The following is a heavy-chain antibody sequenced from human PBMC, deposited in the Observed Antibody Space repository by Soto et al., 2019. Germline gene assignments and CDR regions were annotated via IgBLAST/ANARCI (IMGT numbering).Heavy chain of an antibody. Sequence: PGGSLRLSCAASGFTFSSYAMSWVRQAPGKGLEWVSAISGSGGSTYYADSVKGRFTISRDNSKNTLYLQMNSLRAEDTAVYYCAKDLKNYYGSGRLWPLGAFDIWGQGTMVTVSS. CDR1: GFTFSSYA. CDR3: AKDLKNYYGSGRLWPLGAFDI. D-gene: IGHD3-10*01. J-gene: IGHJ3*02. V-gene: IGHV3-23*01. CDR2: ISGSGGST.